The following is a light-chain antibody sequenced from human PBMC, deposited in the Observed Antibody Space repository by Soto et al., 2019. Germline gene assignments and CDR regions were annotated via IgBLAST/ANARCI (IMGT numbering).Light chain of an antibody. CDR2: EVS. J-gene: IGKJ1*01. V-gene: IGKV2D-29*01. CDR3: MQTIQLPWT. CDR1: QSLLHSDGKTY. Sequence: EIVMTQTPLSLSVTPGQPASISCTSSQSLLHSDGKTYFYWYLQKPGQPPQLLIYEVSTRFSGMPDRCSGSGSGTDCTLNISRVEAEDVGIYYGMQTIQLPWTFGQGTKVYIK.